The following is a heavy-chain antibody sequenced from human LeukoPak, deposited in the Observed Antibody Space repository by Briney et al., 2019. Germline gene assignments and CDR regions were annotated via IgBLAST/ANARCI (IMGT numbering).Heavy chain of an antibody. CDR2: IYIRGTT. CDR1: GGSISSSSYY. V-gene: IGHV4-61*02. J-gene: IGHJ4*02. D-gene: IGHD3-22*01. Sequence: SETLSLTCTVSGGSISSSSYYWGWIRQPAGKGLEWIGRIYIRGTTNYNPSLKSRVTMSVDTSKNQFSLRLNSVTAADTAVYYCAREGVYFGNSAYYFWGQGTLVTVSS. CDR3: AREGVYFGNSAYYF.